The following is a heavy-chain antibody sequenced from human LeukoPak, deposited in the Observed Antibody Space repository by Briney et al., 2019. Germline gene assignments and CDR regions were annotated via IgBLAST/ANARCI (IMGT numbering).Heavy chain of an antibody. J-gene: IGHJ4*02. Sequence: GRSLRLSCAASGFTFSSYAMSWVRQAPGKGLERVSAISGSGGSTYYADSVKGRFTISRDNSKNTLYLQMNSLRAEDTAVYYCAKGTRWELRCYFDYWGQGTLVTVSS. CDR3: AKGTRWELRCYFDY. CDR1: GFTFSSYA. CDR2: ISGSGGST. V-gene: IGHV3-23*01. D-gene: IGHD1-26*01.